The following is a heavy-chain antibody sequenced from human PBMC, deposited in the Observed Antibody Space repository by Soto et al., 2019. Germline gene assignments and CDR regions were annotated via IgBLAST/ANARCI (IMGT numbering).Heavy chain of an antibody. CDR3: ARAPKVSGSSQTRPDF. V-gene: IGHV4-34*01. J-gene: IGHJ4*02. CDR1: SGPLSGYY. Sequence: SETLSLTCSIYSGPLSGYYWSWIRQPPGKGLEWIGEISQSGNTNYSPSLKSRVSISIDTSKKQFSLNLASVSAADTAVYYCARAPKVSGSSQTRPDFWGQGTLVTVSS. D-gene: IGHD6-6*01. CDR2: ISQSGNT.